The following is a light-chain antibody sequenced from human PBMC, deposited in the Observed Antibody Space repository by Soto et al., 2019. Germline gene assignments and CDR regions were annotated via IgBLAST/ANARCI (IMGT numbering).Light chain of an antibody. Sequence: QSALTQPASVSGSPGQSITISCTGTSSDVGGQKYVSWYQQHPGKAPKLLIYEVTHRPSGVSYRFSGSKSGNTASLTISGLHAGDEADYYCSSYTATSTLLFGGGTKLTVL. CDR3: SSYTATSTLL. CDR2: EVT. J-gene: IGLJ2*01. V-gene: IGLV2-14*01. CDR1: SSDVGGQKY.